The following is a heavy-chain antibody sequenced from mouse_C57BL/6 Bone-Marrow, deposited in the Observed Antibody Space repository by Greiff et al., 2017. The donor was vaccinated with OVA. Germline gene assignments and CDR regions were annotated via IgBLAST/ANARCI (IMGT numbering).Heavy chain of an antibody. CDR3: ARPYYGSSYDY. CDR2: IYPRSGNT. CDR1: GYTFTSYG. D-gene: IGHD1-1*01. J-gene: IGHJ2*01. V-gene: IGHV1-81*01. Sequence: QVQLKQSGAELARPGASVKLSCKASGYTFTSYGISWVKQRTGQGLEWIGEIYPRSGNTYYNEKFKGKATLTADKSSSTAYMELRSLTSEDSAVDFCARPYYGSSYDYWGQGTTLTVSS.